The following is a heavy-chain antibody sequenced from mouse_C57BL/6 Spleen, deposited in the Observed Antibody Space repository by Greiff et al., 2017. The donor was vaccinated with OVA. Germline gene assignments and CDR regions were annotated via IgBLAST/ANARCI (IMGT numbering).Heavy chain of an antibody. Sequence: QVQLQQSGAELVKPGASVKLSCKASGYTFTSYWMHWVKQRPGQGLEWIGMIHPNSGSTNYNEKFKSKATLTVDKSSSTAYMQLSSLTSEDSAVYYCASGGDYGRGFAYWGQGTLVTVSA. J-gene: IGHJ3*01. CDR2: IHPNSGST. CDR3: ASGGDYGRGFAY. V-gene: IGHV1-64*01. D-gene: IGHD1-2*01. CDR1: GYTFTSYW.